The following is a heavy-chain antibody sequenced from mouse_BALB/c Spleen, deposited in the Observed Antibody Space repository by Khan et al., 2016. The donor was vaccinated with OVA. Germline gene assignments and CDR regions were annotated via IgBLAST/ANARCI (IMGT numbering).Heavy chain of an antibody. V-gene: IGHV3-5*02. CDR3: ARDYGSLYWYFDV. J-gene: IGHJ1*01. Sequence: VQLKESGPGLVKPSQTVSLTCTVTGISITTGNYRWSWIRQFPGNKLEWIGNIYYSGTITYTPSLTSRTTITRDTSKSQFFLEMNSLTAEDTATYFCARDYGSLYWYFDVWGAGTTVTVSS. CDR2: IYYSGTI. D-gene: IGHD1-1*01. CDR1: GISITTGNYR.